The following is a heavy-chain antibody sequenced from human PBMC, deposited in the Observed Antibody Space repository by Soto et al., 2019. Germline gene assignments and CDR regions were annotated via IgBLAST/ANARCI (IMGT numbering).Heavy chain of an antibody. J-gene: IGHJ5*01. Sequence: PSQTLSLTCAISGDSVSTNSATWDWIRQSPSRGLEWLGRTYYRSKWYNDYAVSVKGRITINPDTSNNQLSLQLNSVTPDDTALYYCAKDLPGELLPTCFDSWGPGTLVTVSS. D-gene: IGHD3-10*01. CDR3: AKDLPGELLPTCFDS. V-gene: IGHV6-1*01. CDR1: GDSVSTNSAT. CDR2: TYYRSKWYN.